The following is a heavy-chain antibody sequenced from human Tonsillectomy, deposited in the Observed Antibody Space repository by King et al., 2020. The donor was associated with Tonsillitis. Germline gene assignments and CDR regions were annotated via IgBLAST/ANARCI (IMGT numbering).Heavy chain of an antibody. Sequence: HVQLQQWGAGLLKPSETLSLTCAVYGGSFSAYYWSWIRQPPGQGLEWVGEINHSGGTNYNPSPKSRVIISLDTSKNQFSLKLSSVTAADTAVYYCAREGGGHYYYYFMDVWGKGTTVTVSS. J-gene: IGHJ6*03. D-gene: IGHD3-16*01. CDR3: AREGGGHYYYYFMDV. CDR1: GGSFSAYY. CDR2: INHSGGT. V-gene: IGHV4-34*01.